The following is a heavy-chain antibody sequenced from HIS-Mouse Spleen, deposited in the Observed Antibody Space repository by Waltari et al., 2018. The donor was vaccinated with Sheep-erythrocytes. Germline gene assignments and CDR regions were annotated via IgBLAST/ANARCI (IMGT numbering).Heavy chain of an antibody. D-gene: IGHD4-17*01. CDR1: GYTFTSYG. CDR3: ARFYGDFTRAFDI. J-gene: IGHJ3*02. CDR2: VISENRHT. Sequence: QVQLVQSGAEVKKPGASVKVSCKASGYTFTSYGIRWVRQAPGQGLEWMGRVISENRHTNYAQKLQGRVTMTTDTATSTAYMELRSLRSDDTAVYYCARFYGDFTRAFDIWGQGTMVTVSS. V-gene: IGHV1-18*01.